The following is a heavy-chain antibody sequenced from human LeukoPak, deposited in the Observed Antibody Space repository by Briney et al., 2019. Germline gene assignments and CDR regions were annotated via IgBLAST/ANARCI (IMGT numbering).Heavy chain of an antibody. Sequence: PGDSLRLSCAASGFTFSSYAMSWVRQAPGKGLEWVSSIGTSGSDMYYVDSVKGRFAISRDNAKNSLYLQMNSLRDEDTALYYCAREASQIKDMDLWGQGTTVTVSS. CDR2: IGTSGSDM. CDR1: GFTFSSYA. J-gene: IGHJ6*02. CDR3: AREASQIKDMDL. V-gene: IGHV3-21*01.